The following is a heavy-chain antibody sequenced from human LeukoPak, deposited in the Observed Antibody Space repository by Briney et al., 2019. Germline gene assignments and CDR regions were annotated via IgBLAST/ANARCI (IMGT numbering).Heavy chain of an antibody. J-gene: IGHJ4*02. D-gene: IGHD3-10*01. CDR1: GGSISSGSYY. V-gene: IGHV4-61*02. CDR3: ARGMVRGVITPGY. Sequence: PSQTLSLTCTVSGGSISSGSYYWSWIRQPAGKGLEWIGRIYTSGSTNYNPSLKSRVTISVDTSKNQFSLKLSSVTAADTAVYYCARGMVRGVITPGYWGQGTLVTVSS. CDR2: IYTSGST.